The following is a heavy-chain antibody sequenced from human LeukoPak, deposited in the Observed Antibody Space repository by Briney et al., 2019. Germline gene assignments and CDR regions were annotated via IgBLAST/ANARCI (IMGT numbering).Heavy chain of an antibody. Sequence: KPGGSLRLSCAASGVTFSKAWMSWVRQAPGKGLDWVGRIKSQADGGTTDYAAPVKGRLSISRDDSTNTLYLQMYNLKTEDTAVYYCTSPGRNNYYYYGVDVWGQGTTVTVSS. CDR3: TSPGRNNYYYYGVDV. CDR2: IKSQADGGTT. CDR1: GVTFSKAW. J-gene: IGHJ6*02. V-gene: IGHV3-15*01. D-gene: IGHD1/OR15-1a*01.